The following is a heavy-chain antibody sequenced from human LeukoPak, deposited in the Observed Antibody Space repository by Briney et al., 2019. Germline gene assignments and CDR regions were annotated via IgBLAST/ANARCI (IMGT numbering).Heavy chain of an antibody. J-gene: IGHJ5*02. V-gene: IGHV3-21*01. D-gene: IGHD3-9*01. CDR2: ISSSSSYI. CDR1: GFTFSSYS. CDR3: AREVGGYDILTGYYVHWFDP. Sequence: GGSLRLSCAASGFTFSSYSMNWVRQAPGKGLEWVSSISSSSSYIYYADSVKGRFTISRDNAKNSLYLQMNSLRAEDTAVYYCAREVGGYDILTGYYVHWFDPWGQGTLVTVSS.